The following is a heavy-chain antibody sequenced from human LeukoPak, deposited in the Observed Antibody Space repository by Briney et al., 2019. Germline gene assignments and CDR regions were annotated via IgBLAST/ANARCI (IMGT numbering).Heavy chain of an antibody. J-gene: IGHJ4*02. CDR3: ARSMVLIAAAGKGFDY. D-gene: IGHD6-13*01. V-gene: IGHV4-59*12. CDR1: DDSITIYY. CDR2: IDHTGIT. Sequence: PSETLSLTCTVSDDSITIYYWTWIRQPPGKGLEWIGYIDHTGITNYNPSLNSRVTISVDTSKNQFSLKLSSVTAADTAVYYCARSMVLIAAAGKGFDYWGQGTLVTVSS.